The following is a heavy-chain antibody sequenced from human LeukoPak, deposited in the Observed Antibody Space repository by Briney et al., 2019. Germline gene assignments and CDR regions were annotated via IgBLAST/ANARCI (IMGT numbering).Heavy chain of an antibody. CDR2: IIPIFGTA. V-gene: IGHV1-69*05. CDR1: GGTFSSYA. J-gene: IGHJ4*02. D-gene: IGHD5-12*01. CDR3: ARELGWLREDDYPNYFDY. Sequence: GASVKVSCKASGGTFSSYAISWVRQAPGQGLEWMGRIIPIFGTANYAQKFQGRVTITTDESTSTAYMELSSLRSEDTAVYYCARELGWLREDDYPNYFDYWGQGTLVTVSS.